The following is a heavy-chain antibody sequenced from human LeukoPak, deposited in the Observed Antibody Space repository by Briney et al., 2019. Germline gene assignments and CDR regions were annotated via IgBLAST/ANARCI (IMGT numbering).Heavy chain of an antibody. Sequence: PSETLSLTCTVSGGSISSYYWNWIRQTPGKGLEWIGYIYYSGSTNYNPSLKSRVTISVDASKNLFSLNLTSVTAADTAVYYCARFTPQGYGWGGYNRFDPWGQGTLVTVSS. D-gene: IGHD3-16*01. CDR2: IYYSGST. CDR1: GGSISSYY. CDR3: ARFTPQGYGWGGYNRFDP. V-gene: IGHV4-59*01. J-gene: IGHJ5*02.